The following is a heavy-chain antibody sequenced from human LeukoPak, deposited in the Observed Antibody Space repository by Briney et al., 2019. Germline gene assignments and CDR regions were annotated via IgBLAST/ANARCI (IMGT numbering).Heavy chain of an antibody. CDR2: IYYSGST. J-gene: IGHJ4*02. V-gene: IGHV4-39*07. CDR1: GGSISSSSYY. CDR3: ARDQVDYSSTSCYPFDY. Sequence: PSETLSLTCTVSGGSISSSSYYWGWIRQPPGKGLEWIGSIYYSGSTYYNPSLKSRVTISVDTSKNQFSLKLSSVTAADTAVYYCARDQVDYSSTSCYPFDYWGQGTLVTVSS. D-gene: IGHD2-2*01.